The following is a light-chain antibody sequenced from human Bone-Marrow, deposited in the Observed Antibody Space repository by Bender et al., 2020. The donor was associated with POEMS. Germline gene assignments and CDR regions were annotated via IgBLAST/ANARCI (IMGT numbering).Light chain of an antibody. J-gene: IGLJ3*02. CDR2: RDN. Sequence: QSVLTQPPSASGTPGQRVTISCSGTSSNIGANYVYWYQQLPGTAPKLLIYRDNQRPSGVPDRISSSKYGVAVSLAISGLRSEDEADYYCATWDDSLRGPVFGGGTKLTVL. CDR1: SSNIGANY. CDR3: ATWDDSLRGPV. V-gene: IGLV1-47*01.